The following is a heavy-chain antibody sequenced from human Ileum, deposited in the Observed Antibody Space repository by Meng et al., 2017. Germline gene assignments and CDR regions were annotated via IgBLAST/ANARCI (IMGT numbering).Heavy chain of an antibody. CDR1: GFTLSNYW. CDR2: IDTNESST. CDR3: ARGGINHAFDI. Sequence: GESLKISCAASGFTLSNYWMHWVRRAPGKGLEWVSRIDTNESSTRHADSVKGRFTVSRDNGKNTMYLQMNSLRVEDTAVYYCARGGINHAFDIWGRGTVVTVSS. D-gene: IGHD1-14*01. J-gene: IGHJ3*02. V-gene: IGHV3-74*01.